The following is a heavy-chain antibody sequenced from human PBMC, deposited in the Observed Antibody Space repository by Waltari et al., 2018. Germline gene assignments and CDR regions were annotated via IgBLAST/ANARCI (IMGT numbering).Heavy chain of an antibody. CDR3: ARVGDYHGSGRFGLDV. CDR1: DGSLSGYF. J-gene: IGHJ6*02. D-gene: IGHD3-10*01. CDR2: INRDGSN. Sequence: QVQLQQWGAGLLKPSETLSLTCAVYDGSLSGYFWSWIRQSPGKGLEWIGQINRDGSNIYNPSLKSRVAMSVDTLKSQISLRLTSVTAADAAVYYCARVGDYHGSGRFGLDVWGQGTRVTVSS. V-gene: IGHV4-34*01.